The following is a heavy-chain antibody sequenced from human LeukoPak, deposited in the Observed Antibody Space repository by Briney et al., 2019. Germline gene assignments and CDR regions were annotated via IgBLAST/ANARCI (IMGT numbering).Heavy chain of an antibody. D-gene: IGHD1-26*01. J-gene: IGHJ4*02. V-gene: IGHV4-39*07. CDR3: AREGVGATTTHPYFDY. CDR2: IYYSGST. Sequence: PSETLSLTCTVSGGSISSSSYYWGWIRQPPGKGLEWIGSIYYSGSTYYNPSLKSRVTISVDTSKNQFSLKLSSVTAADTAVYYCAREGVGATTTHPYFDYWGQGTLVTVSS. CDR1: GGSISSSSYY.